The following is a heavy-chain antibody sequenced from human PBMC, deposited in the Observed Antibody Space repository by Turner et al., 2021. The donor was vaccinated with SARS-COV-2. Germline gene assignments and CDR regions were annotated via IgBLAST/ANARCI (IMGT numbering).Heavy chain of an antibody. V-gene: IGHV3-33*01. CDR2: IWYDGSNK. Sequence: QVPLVASGGGVVQPGRSLRLSCAASGFTFSSYGMHWVRQAPGKGLEWVAVIWYDGSNKNYADSVKGRFTISRDNSKNTLYLQMNSLRAEDTAVYYCAREREEGYYDFWSGYYGWFDPWGQGTLVTVSS. J-gene: IGHJ5*02. CDR1: GFTFSSYG. D-gene: IGHD3-3*01. CDR3: AREREEGYYDFWSGYYGWFDP.